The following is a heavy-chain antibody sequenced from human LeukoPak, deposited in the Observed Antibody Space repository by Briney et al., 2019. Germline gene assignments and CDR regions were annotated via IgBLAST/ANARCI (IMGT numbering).Heavy chain of an antibody. J-gene: IGHJ4*02. V-gene: IGHV3-53*01. D-gene: IGHD3-3*01. CDR1: GFTVSTNH. CDR2: IYTGGNT. Sequence: GGSLRLSCAASGFTVSTNHVSWVRLAPGKGLEWVSIIYTGGNTYYADSVKGRFTISRDNSKNTLYLQMNSLRAEDTAVYYCANLYDFWSGYYVYWGQGTLVTVSS. CDR3: ANLYDFWSGYYVY.